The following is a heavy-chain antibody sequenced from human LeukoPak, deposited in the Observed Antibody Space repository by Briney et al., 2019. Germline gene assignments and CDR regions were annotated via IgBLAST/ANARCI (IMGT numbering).Heavy chain of an antibody. D-gene: IGHD4-17*01. V-gene: IGHV1-69*13. CDR3: ARGLYGDYVVDY. CDR2: IVPIFGTA. Sequence: SVKVSCKASGGTFSSYAISWVRQAPGQGLEWMGGIVPIFGTANYAQKFQGRVTITADESTSTAYMELSSLRSEDTAVYYCARGLYGDYVVDYWGQGTLVTVSS. CDR1: GGTFSSYA. J-gene: IGHJ4*02.